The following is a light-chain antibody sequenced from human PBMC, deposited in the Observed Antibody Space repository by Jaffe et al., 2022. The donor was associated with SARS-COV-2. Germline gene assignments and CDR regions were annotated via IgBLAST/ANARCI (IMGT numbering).Light chain of an antibody. CDR3: QVWDTSDEHVV. J-gene: IGLJ2*01. CDR1: NIEVKS. CDR2: DNT. Sequence: SYVLTQAPSVSVAPGQTARISCGGDNIEVKSVHWYQQKPGQAPVLVVHDNTDRPSGIPDRFSGSSSGNTATLTISRVEAGDEADYSCQVWDTSDEHVVFGGGTRLSVL. V-gene: IGLV3-21*02.